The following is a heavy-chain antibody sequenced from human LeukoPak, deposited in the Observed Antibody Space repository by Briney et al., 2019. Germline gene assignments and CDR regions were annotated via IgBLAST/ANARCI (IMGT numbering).Heavy chain of an antibody. CDR3: ARRYYYGSGSYEPANWFDP. D-gene: IGHD3-10*01. CDR2: IYPGDSDT. Sequence: GESLKISCKGSGYNFTSYWIGWVRQMPGKGLEWMGIIYPGDSDTRYSPSFQGQVTISADKSISTAYLQWSSLKASDTAMYYCARRYYYGSGSYEPANWFDPWGQGTLVTVSS. V-gene: IGHV5-51*01. J-gene: IGHJ5*02. CDR1: GYNFTSYW.